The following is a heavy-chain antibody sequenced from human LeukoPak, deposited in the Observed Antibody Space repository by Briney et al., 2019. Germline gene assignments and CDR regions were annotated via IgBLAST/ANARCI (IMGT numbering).Heavy chain of an antibody. Sequence: ASVKVSCKAPGGTFSTYAISWVRQAPGQGLEWVGGIIPIFGTANYAQKFQGRVTSTADESTSTAYMELSSLRSEDTAVYYCASSPYYYDSSGYSLGGMDVWGQGTTVTVSS. CDR2: IIPIFGTA. CDR1: GGTFSTYA. D-gene: IGHD3-22*01. CDR3: ASSPYYYDSSGYSLGGMDV. J-gene: IGHJ6*02. V-gene: IGHV1-69*13.